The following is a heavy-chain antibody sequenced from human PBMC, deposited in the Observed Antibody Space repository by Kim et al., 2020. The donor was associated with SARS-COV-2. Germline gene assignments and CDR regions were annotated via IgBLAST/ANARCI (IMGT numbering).Heavy chain of an antibody. J-gene: IGHJ6*02. D-gene: IGHD1-26*01. Sequence: KSRVTISVDTSKNQFSLKLSSVTAADTAVYYCARHRPGSYYDYYYGMDVWGQGTTVTVSS. CDR3: ARHRPGSYYDYYYGMDV. V-gene: IGHV4-59*08.